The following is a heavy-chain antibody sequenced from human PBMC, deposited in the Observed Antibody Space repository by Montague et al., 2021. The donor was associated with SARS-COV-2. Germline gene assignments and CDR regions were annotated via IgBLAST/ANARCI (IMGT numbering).Heavy chain of an antibody. CDR1: GGSIGSYY. CDR2: IHYSGSS. Sequence: SETLSFTCSVSGGSIGSYYWSWLRQPPGKGLEWIGHIHYSGSSTYSPSFKSRVTISIDTPKNQFSLKLSSVTAADTAVYYCARSLDPSGTYYLPYWGQGTLVTVSS. D-gene: IGHD3-10*01. J-gene: IGHJ4*02. V-gene: IGHV4-59*01. CDR3: ARSLDPSGTYYLPY.